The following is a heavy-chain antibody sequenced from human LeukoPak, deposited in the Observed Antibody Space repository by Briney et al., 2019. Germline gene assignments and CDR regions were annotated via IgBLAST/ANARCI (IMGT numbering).Heavy chain of an antibody. CDR2: ISYDGSNK. V-gene: IGHV3-30*18. CDR3: AKGMRSSWYRAPFDY. D-gene: IGHD6-13*01. CDR1: GFTFSSYG. J-gene: IGHJ4*02. Sequence: GGSLRLSCAASGFTFSSYGMHWVRQAPGKGLEWVAVISYDGSNKYYADSVKGRFTISRDNSKNTLYLQMNSLRAEDTAVYYCAKGMRSSWYRAPFDYWGQGTLVTVSS.